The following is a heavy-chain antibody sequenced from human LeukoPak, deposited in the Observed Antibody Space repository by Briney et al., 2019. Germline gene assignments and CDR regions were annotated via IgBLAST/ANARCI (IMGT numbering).Heavy chain of an antibody. CDR3: AREGRRENWFDP. J-gene: IGHJ5*02. CDR2: IYTSGST. CDR1: GGSISSGSYY. V-gene: IGHV4-61*02. Sequence: PSQTLSLTCTVSGGSISSGSYYWSWIRQPAGKGLEWIGRIYTSGSTNYNPSLKSRVTISVDTSKNQFSLKLSSVTAADTAVYYCAREGRRENWFDPWGQGTLATVSS.